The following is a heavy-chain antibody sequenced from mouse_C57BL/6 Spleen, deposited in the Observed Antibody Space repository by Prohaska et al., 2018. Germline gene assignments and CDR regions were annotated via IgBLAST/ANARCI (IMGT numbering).Heavy chain of an antibody. CDR2: VNPNNGGT. CDR3: ARFHYYGSSYWYFDV. Sequence: EVQLQQSGPELVKPGASVKIPCKASGYTFTDYNMDWVKQSHGKSLEWIGDVNPNNGGTFYNQKFKGKATLTVDKSSSTAYMELRSLTSEDTAVYYCARFHYYGSSYWYFDVWGTGTTVTVSS. D-gene: IGHD1-1*01. J-gene: IGHJ1*03. V-gene: IGHV1-18*01. CDR1: GYTFTDYN.